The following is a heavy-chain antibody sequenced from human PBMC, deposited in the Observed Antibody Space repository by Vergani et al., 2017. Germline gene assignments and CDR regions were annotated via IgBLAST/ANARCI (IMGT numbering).Heavy chain of an antibody. CDR2: ISGSGGST. Sequence: EVQLLESGGSLVQPGGSLRLSCAASGFTFSSYAMSWVRQAPGKGLEWVSAISGSGGSTYYADSVKGRFTISRDNSKNTLYLQMNSLRAEDTAVYYCARVSPIAVAPKRWGQGTLVTVSS. D-gene: IGHD6-19*01. J-gene: IGHJ1*01. CDR1: GFTFSSYA. V-gene: IGHV3-23*01. CDR3: ARVSPIAVAPKR.